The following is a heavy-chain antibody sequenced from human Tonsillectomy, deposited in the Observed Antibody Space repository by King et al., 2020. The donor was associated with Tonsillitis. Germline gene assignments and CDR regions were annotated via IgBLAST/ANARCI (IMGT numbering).Heavy chain of an antibody. J-gene: IGHJ4*02. Sequence: QLVQSGGGLVQPGGSLRLSCAASGFTFSTYGVNWVRQAPAKGLEWVSYISTSGTIYYADSVKGRFTISRDNAKNSLYLQMNSLRAEDTAVYYCTRDWAYWGQGTLVTVSS. CDR3: TRDWAY. CDR1: GFTFSTYG. D-gene: IGHD3-16*01. CDR2: ISTSGTI. V-gene: IGHV3-48*04.